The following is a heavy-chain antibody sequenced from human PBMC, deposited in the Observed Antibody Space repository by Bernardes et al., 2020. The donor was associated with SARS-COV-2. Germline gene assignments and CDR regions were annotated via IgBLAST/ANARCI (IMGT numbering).Heavy chain of an antibody. V-gene: IGHV3-23*01. CDR3: AKEGMTTVRTVAYYGMDI. CDR1: GFTFSSYA. J-gene: IGHJ6*02. D-gene: IGHD4-17*01. CDR2: ISGSGFVI. Sequence: GGSLRLSCAASGFTFSSYAMSWVRQAPGKGLEWISAISGSGFVIEYADSVKGRFTISRDNSKNTLYLQMDSLRAEDTATYYCAKEGMTTVRTVAYYGMDIWGQGTTVTVSS.